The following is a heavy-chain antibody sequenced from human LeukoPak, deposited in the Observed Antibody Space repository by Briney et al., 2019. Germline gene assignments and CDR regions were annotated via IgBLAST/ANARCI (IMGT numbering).Heavy chain of an antibody. J-gene: IGHJ3*02. Sequence: SETLSLTCTVSGGSISSSSYYWGWIRQPPGKGLEWIGSIYYSGSTYYNPSLKSRVTISVDTSKNQFSLKLSSVTAADTAVYYCARERSMLNTDAFDIWGQGTMVTVSS. CDR1: GGSISSSSYY. CDR2: IYYSGST. V-gene: IGHV4-39*07. CDR3: ARERSMLNTDAFDI. D-gene: IGHD3-16*01.